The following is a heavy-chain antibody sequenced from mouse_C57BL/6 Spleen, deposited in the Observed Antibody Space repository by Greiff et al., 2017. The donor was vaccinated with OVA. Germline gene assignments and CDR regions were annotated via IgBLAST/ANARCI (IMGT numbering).Heavy chain of an antibody. Sequence: VQLQQSGAELVKPGASVKLSCKASGYTFTEYTIHWVKQRSGQGLEWIGWFYPGSGSIKYNEKFKDKATLTADKSSSTVYMELSRLTSEDSAVYYCARRGLYYYGSSYDAMDYWGQGTSVTVSS. J-gene: IGHJ4*01. CDR2: FYPGSGSI. CDR3: ARRGLYYYGSSYDAMDY. V-gene: IGHV1-62-2*01. CDR1: GYTFTEYT. D-gene: IGHD1-1*01.